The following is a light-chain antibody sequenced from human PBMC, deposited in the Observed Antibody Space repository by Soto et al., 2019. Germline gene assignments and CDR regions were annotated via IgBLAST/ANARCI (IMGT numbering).Light chain of an antibody. V-gene: IGKV2-24*01. J-gene: IGKJ2*01. CDR3: LQTAHFPHT. Sequence: DVVLTQTPLSSPVTVGQPASISCRSSQGLVHSDGNTYFNWLQQWPGQPPRLLIYKTSNRFSGVPDRFSGSGAGADFTQKISRVEAEDVAIYYWLQTAHFPHTFGQGTKLEIK. CDR2: KTS. CDR1: QGLVHSDGNTY.